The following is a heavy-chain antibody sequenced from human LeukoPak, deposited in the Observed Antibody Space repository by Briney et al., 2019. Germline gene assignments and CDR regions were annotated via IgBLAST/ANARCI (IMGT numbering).Heavy chain of an antibody. CDR2: INHSGST. D-gene: IGHD3-22*01. CDR1: GGSFSGYY. J-gene: IGHJ4*02. CDR3: ARTPIYYFDNSGYYN. V-gene: IGHV4-34*01. Sequence: SETLSLTCAVYGGSFSGYYWSWIRQPPGKGLEWIGEINHSGSTNYNPSLKSRVTISVDTSKNQFSLKLTSVTAADTAVYYCARTPIYYFDNSGYYNWGQGTLVTVSS.